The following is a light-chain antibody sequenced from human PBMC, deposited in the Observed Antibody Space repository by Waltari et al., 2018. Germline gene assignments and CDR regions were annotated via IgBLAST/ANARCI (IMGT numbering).Light chain of an antibody. CDR2: EVI. J-gene: IGLJ2*01. Sequence: QSALTQPPSASGSPGQSVTISCTGTSTDVGGYKYVSWYQQYPGKAPKLMIDEVIKRPSGVPDRFSGSKSGNTASLTVFGLQADDEAYYYCSSYAGSNILFGGGTKLTVL. V-gene: IGLV2-8*01. CDR1: STDVGGYKY. CDR3: SSYAGSNIL.